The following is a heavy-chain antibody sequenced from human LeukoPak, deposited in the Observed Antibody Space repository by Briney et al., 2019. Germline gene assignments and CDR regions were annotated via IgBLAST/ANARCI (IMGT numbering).Heavy chain of an antibody. V-gene: IGHV3-33*01. CDR3: ARGSGTTVTLDY. CDR1: GFTFSTYG. D-gene: IGHD4-17*01. J-gene: IGHJ4*02. Sequence: PGRSLRLSCAASGFTFSTYGMHWVRQAPGKGLEWVAVIWYDGNNKYYADSVKGRFTISRDNSKNTLYLQMNSLRAEDTAVYFCARGSGTTVTLDYWGQGTLVTVSS. CDR2: IWYDGNNK.